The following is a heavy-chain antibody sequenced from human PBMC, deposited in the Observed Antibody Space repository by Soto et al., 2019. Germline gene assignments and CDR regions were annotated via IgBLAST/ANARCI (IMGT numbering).Heavy chain of an antibody. J-gene: IGHJ4*02. CDR1: GDSISSGAYY. CDR3: ARDFYPQRPVIIRPLDY. CDR2: IFYTGSI. Sequence: QVQLQESGPRLVRPSETLSLTCTVSGDSISSGAYYWSWIRQHPGKGLEWIGYIFYTGSILYNPSLESRLTISLDTSENRFSLKLSSVTAADTAVYFCARDFYPQRPVIIRPLDYWGQGVLVTVSS. V-gene: IGHV4-31*03. D-gene: IGHD3-10*01.